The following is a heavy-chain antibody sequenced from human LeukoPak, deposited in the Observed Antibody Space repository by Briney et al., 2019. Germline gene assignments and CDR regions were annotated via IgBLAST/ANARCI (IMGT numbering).Heavy chain of an antibody. D-gene: IGHD5-18*01. CDR2: ISGSGGST. J-gene: IGHJ4*02. V-gene: IGHV3-23*01. CDR3: AKDLHHDSGYSYGCSFDY. CDR1: GFTFSSYA. Sequence: PGGSLRLSCAASGFTFSSYAMSWVRQAPGKGLEWVSAISGSGGSTYYADSVKGRFTISRDNSKNTLYLQMNSLRAEDTAVYYCAKDLHHDSGYSYGCSFDYWGQGTLVTVSS.